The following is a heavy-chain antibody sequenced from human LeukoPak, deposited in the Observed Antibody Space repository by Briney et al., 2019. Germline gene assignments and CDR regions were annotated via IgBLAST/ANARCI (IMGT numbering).Heavy chain of an antibody. Sequence: GRSLRLSCAASGFTFSSYGMHWVRQAPGKGLEWVAFIRYDGSNKYYADSVKGRFTISRDNSKNTLYLQMNSLRAEDTALYYCAKDRGLFGVVALDFWGQGTPVTVSS. CDR3: AKDRGLFGVVALDF. CDR2: IRYDGSNK. CDR1: GFTFSSYG. V-gene: IGHV3-30*02. J-gene: IGHJ4*02. D-gene: IGHD3-3*01.